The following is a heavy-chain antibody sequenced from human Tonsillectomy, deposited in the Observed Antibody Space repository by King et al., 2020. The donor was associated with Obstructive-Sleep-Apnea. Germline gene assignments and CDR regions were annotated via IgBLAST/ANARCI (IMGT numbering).Heavy chain of an antibody. CDR3: ARDFGNLGGYFDY. V-gene: IGHV4-31*03. J-gene: IGHJ4*02. CDR1: GGSISSGGYY. D-gene: IGHD4-23*01. Sequence: VQLQESGPGLVKPSQTLSLTCTVSGGSISSGGYYWSWIRQHPGKGLEWIGYMYYSGYTHHNPSLQSRVTISVDTSKNHFSLKLSSVTAADTAVYYCARDFGNLGGYFDYWGQGTLVTVSS. CDR2: MYYSGYT.